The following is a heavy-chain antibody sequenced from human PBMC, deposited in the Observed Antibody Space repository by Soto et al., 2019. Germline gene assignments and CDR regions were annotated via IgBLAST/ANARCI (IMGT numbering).Heavy chain of an antibody. CDR2: IIGSGGSA. J-gene: IGHJ6*01. V-gene: IGHV3-23*01. D-gene: IGHD3-9*01. CDR1: GFTFSSYA. CDR3: ARHILITILGYYYGMDV. Sequence: EVRLLESGGGLAQPGGPLRLSCAASGFTFSSYAMSWVRQAPGKGLEWVSTIIGSGGSANYADSVKGRFTISRDSSKNTLYLQMNSLRADDTAVYYCARHILITILGYYYGMDVWGQGTTVTVSS.